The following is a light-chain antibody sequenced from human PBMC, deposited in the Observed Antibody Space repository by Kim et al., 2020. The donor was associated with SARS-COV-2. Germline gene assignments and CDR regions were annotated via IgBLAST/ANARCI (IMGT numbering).Light chain of an antibody. J-gene: IGKJ2*01. V-gene: IGKV1-5*03. CDR2: KAS. CDR1: QSISSW. Sequence: DIQMTQSPSTLSASVGDSVTITCRASQSISSWLAWYQQKPGKAPNVLIYKASNLEREVPSRFIGSGSGTEFTLTINNLQPDDVATYYCQHYNTAPYTFGQGTKLEI. CDR3: QHYNTAPYT.